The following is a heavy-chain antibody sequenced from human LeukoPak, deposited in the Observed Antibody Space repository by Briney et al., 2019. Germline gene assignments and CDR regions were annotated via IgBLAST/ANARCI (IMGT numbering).Heavy chain of an antibody. CDR1: GFTFSSYA. D-gene: IGHD1-26*01. J-gene: IGHJ5*02. CDR2: ISTSGDTT. Sequence: GGPLRLSCAPSGFTFSSYAMIGVRQAPGKGLEWVSAISTSGDTTYYADSVKGRFTISRDTSKNTLYLQMSSLRAEDTAVHYCAKLQVGAASETNSWGQGTLVTVSS. V-gene: IGHV3-23*01. CDR3: AKLQVGAASETNS.